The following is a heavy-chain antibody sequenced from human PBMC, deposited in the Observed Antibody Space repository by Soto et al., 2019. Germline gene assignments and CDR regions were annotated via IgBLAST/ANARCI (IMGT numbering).Heavy chain of an antibody. CDR3: ARDDPSGMYFQH. Sequence: QVQLVQSGAEVKKPGASVKVSCKASGYTFTSYAMHWVRQAPGQRLEWMGWINAGNGNTKYSQKFQGRVTITRDTSASKAYMELSSLRSEDTAVYYCARDDPSGMYFQHWGQGTLVTVSS. CDR1: GYTFTSYA. D-gene: IGHD6-19*01. V-gene: IGHV1-3*01. CDR2: INAGNGNT. J-gene: IGHJ1*01.